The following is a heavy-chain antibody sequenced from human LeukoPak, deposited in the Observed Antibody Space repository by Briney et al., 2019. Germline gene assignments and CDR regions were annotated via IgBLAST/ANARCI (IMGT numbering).Heavy chain of an antibody. CDR1: DFSFRTYS. CDR2: ISSGGGVT. Sequence: GGSLRLSCAASDFSFRTYSMIWARQTPGTGLEWISYISSGGGVTHYAESVKGRFSISRDNAKNSFFLQMNRLKGEDTAVYYCARVGVGDWGSVWDHWGQGVRVTVSS. J-gene: IGHJ4*02. CDR3: ARVGVGDWGSVWDH. D-gene: IGHD2-21*01. V-gene: IGHV3-48*01.